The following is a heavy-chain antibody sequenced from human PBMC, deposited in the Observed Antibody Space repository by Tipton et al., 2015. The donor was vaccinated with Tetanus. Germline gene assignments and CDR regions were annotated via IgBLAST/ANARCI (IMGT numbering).Heavy chain of an antibody. D-gene: IGHD3-22*01. CDR2: INHSGST. CDR3: ARATPSGSYFVRYYSMDV. Sequence: TLSLTCAVYGASFSDYYWSWIRQAPGKGLEWIGEINHSGSTNHNPSLKSRVTLSVDTSKNQFSLILSSVTAADTAVYYCARATPSGSYFVRYYSMDVWGQGTTVVVSS. V-gene: IGHV4-34*01. CDR1: GASFSDYY. J-gene: IGHJ6*02.